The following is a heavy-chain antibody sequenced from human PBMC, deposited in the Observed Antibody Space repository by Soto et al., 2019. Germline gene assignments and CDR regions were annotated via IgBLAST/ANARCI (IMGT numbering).Heavy chain of an antibody. D-gene: IGHD6-13*01. CDR3: VSWVSAHFDS. CDR1: RFTSGYHA. V-gene: IGHV3-23*01. Sequence: GGSLRLSCAASRFTSGYHAMNWVRQAPGKGLEWVSTISSNGESTHYADAVKGRFIISSDNSSNTVALQMNSLRVDDTAIYYCVSWVSAHFDSWGQGTLGTSPQ. J-gene: IGHJ4*01. CDR2: ISSNGEST.